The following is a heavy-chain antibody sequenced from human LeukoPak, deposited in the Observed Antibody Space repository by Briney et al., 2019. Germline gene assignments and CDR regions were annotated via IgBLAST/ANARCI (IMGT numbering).Heavy chain of an antibody. V-gene: IGHV1-69*02. CDR1: GGTFSSYT. D-gene: IGHD3-22*01. CDR3: ARAQDSSGYDAFDI. J-gene: IGHJ3*02. CDR2: IIPILGIA. Sequence: SVKVSCKASGGTFSSYTISWVRQAPGQGLEWMGRIIPILGIANYAQKFQGRVTITADKSTSTAHMELSSLRSEDTAVYYCARAQDSSGYDAFDIWGQGTMVTVSS.